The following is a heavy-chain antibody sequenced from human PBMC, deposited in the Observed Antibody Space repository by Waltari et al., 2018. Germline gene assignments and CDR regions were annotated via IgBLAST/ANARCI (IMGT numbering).Heavy chain of an antibody. CDR1: GFTFSSYG. Sequence: QVQLVESGGGVVQPGRSLRLSCAASGFTFSSYGMHWVRQAPGKGLEGVAVIWYDGSNKYYADSVKGRFTISRDNSKNTLYLQMNSLRAEDTAVYYCARSSYCGGDCRPRIYYYYGMDVWGQGTTVTVSS. D-gene: IGHD2-21*01. CDR3: ARSSYCGGDCRPRIYYYYGMDV. CDR2: IWYDGSNK. J-gene: IGHJ6*02. V-gene: IGHV3-33*01.